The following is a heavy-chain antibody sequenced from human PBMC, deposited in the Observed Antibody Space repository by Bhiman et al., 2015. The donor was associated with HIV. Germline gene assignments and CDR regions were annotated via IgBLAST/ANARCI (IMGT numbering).Heavy chain of an antibody. CDR3: AKEPMDSSGWYVGAFDI. CDR2: IRHDGSNK. D-gene: IGHD6-19*01. V-gene: IGHV3-30*02. Sequence: QVQLVESGGGVVQPGGSLRLSCAASGFTFKNYGIHWVRQAPGKGLKWVAFIRHDGSNKYYADSVKGRFTISRDNSKNTLYLQMNSLRAVDTAVYYCAKEPMDSSGWYVGAFDIWGQGTMVTVSS. J-gene: IGHJ3*02. CDR1: GFTFKNYG.